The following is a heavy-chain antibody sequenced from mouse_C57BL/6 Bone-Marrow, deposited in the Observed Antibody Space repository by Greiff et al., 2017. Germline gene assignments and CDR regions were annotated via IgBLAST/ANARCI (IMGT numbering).Heavy chain of an antibody. CDR2: IYPGSGST. CDR3: ARWNYYDSDGYFDV. D-gene: IGHD2-4*01. V-gene: IGHV1-55*01. CDR1: GYTFTSYW. Sequence: VQLPQPGAELVKPGASVKMSCKASGYTFTSYWINWVKQRPGKGLEWIGDIYPGSGSTHYNEKFTSKATLTVATSSSTAYMQLSSLTSEDSAVYYCARWNYYDSDGYFDVGGTGTTVTVSS. J-gene: IGHJ1*03.